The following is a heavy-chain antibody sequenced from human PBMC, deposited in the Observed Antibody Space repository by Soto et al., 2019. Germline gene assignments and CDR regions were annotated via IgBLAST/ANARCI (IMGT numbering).Heavy chain of an antibody. CDR3: AREVGVPDYYYMDV. CDR1: GFTFSSYS. Sequence: EVQLVESGGGLVKPGGSLRLSCAASGFTFSSYSMNWVRQAPGKGLEWVSSISSSSSYIYYADSVKGRFTISRDNAKNSLYLQMNSLRAEDTAVYYCAREVGVPDYYYMDVWGKGTTVTVSS. V-gene: IGHV3-21*01. D-gene: IGHD3-16*01. CDR2: ISSSSSYI. J-gene: IGHJ6*03.